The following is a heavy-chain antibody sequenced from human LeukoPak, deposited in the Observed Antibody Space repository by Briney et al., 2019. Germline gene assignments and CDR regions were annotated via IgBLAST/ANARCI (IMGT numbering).Heavy chain of an antibody. CDR1: GGSFSGYY. CDR2: INHSGST. CDR3: ARVSGYYGSGSYLGVDY. V-gene: IGHV4-34*01. D-gene: IGHD3-10*01. J-gene: IGHJ4*02. Sequence: PSETLSLTCAVYGGSFSGYYWSWIRQPPGKGLEWIGEINHSGSTNYNPSLKSRVTISVDTSKNQFSLKLSSATAADTAVYYCARVSGYYGSGSYLGVDYWGQGTLVTVSS.